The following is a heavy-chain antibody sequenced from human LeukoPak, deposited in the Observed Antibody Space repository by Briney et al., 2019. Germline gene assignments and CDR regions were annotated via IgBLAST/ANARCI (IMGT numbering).Heavy chain of an antibody. CDR2: ISAYNGNT. J-gene: IGHJ6*03. Sequence: ASVKVSCKASGYIFTNFAISWVRQAPGQGLEWMGWISAYNGNTNYAQKLQGRVTMTTDTSTSTAYMELRSLRSDDTAVYYCARTPGGGSYFYYYYYMDVWGKGTTVTISS. D-gene: IGHD1-26*01. V-gene: IGHV1-18*01. CDR3: ARTPGGGSYFYYYYYMDV. CDR1: GYIFTNFA.